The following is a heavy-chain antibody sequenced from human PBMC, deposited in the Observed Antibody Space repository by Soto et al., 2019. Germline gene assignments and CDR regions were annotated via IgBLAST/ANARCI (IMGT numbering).Heavy chain of an antibody. Sequence: GASVKVSCKASGYTFTRYDINWVRQATGQGLEWMGWMNPNSGNTGYAQKFQGRVTMTRNTSISTAYMELSSLRSEDTAVYYCASIIYGSGSYYNENDYWGQGTLVPGSS. CDR3: ASIIYGSGSYYNENDY. CDR1: GYTFTRYD. V-gene: IGHV1-8*01. J-gene: IGHJ4*02. D-gene: IGHD3-10*01. CDR2: MNPNSGNT.